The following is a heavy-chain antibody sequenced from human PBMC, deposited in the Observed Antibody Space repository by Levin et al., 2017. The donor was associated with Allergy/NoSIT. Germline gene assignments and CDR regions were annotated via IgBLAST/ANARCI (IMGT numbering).Heavy chain of an antibody. CDR1: GFSFSSYG. CDR2: ISYDGSNK. D-gene: IGHD6-13*01. V-gene: IGHV3-30*18. J-gene: IGHJ6*02. CDR3: AKDQHRGQQLSYYYGLDV. Sequence: QAGGSLRLSCAVSGFSFSSYGMHWVRQAPGKGLEWVAVISYDGSNKYYADSVKGRFTISRDNSKNTLYLQMNSLRVEDTAVYYCAKDQHRGQQLSYYYGLDVWGQGTTVTVSS.